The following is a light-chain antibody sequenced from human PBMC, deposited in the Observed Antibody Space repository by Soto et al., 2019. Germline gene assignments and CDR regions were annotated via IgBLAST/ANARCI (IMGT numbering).Light chain of an antibody. CDR2: DVS. CDR3: SSYTSSSTRGV. CDR1: SSDVGGYNY. J-gene: IGLJ2*01. Sequence: QSALTQPASMSGSPGQSITISCTGTSSDVGGYNYVSWYQQHPGKAPKLMIYDVSNRPSGVSNRFSGSKSGNTASLTISGLQAEDEAEYYCSSYTSSSTRGVFGGGTKLTFL. V-gene: IGLV2-14*01.